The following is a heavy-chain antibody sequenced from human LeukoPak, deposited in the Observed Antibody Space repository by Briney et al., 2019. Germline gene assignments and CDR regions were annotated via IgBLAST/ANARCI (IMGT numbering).Heavy chain of an antibody. D-gene: IGHD6-13*01. CDR1: GGSISSSSYY. CDR3: AIHAGYSSSWYDRGMDY. CDR2: IYYSGST. V-gene: IGHV4-39*01. Sequence: SETLSLTCTVSGGSISSSSYYWGWIRQPPGKGLEWIGSIYYSGSTNYNPSLKSRVTISVDTSKNQFSLKLSSVTAADTAVYYCAIHAGYSSSWYDRGMDYWGQGTLVTVSS. J-gene: IGHJ4*02.